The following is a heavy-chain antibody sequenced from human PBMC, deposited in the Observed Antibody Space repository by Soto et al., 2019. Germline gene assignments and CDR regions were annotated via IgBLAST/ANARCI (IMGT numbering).Heavy chain of an antibody. CDR2: TYWDGDK. D-gene: IGHD5-12*01. CDR1: GFSLSTSGVG. V-gene: IGHV2-5*04. CDR3: VQTQKWLRFDS. Sequence: SGPTLVNPTQTLTLTCTFSGFSLSTSGVGVGWIRQTPGKALEWLALTYWDGDKRYSPSLKNRLTIMKDTSKSQVVLIMTNMDPVDTGTYYCVQTQKWLRFDSWGQGTLVTVSS. J-gene: IGHJ4*02.